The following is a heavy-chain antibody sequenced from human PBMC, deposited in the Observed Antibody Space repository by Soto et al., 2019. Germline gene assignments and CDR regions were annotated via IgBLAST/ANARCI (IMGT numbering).Heavy chain of an antibody. CDR1: GFTFSNAW. CDR3: TTYLKVRRTVTAFDY. V-gene: IGHV3-15*07. J-gene: IGHJ4*02. Sequence: GGSLRLSCAASGFTFSNAWMNWVRQAPGKGLEWVGRIKSKTDGGTTDYAAPVKGRFTISRNDSKISLYLQMNSLKSEYTGVYYCTTYLKVRRTVTAFDYCGETILVTVSS. CDR2: IKSKTDGGTT. D-gene: IGHD4-17*01.